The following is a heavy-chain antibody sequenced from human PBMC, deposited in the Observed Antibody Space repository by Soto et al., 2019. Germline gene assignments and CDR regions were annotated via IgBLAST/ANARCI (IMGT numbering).Heavy chain of an antibody. CDR1: GFTFSDHY. CDR2: SRNKANSYTT. CDR3: TRAREYCSGVACRNGVGV. D-gene: IGHD2-15*01. Sequence: EVQLVESGGDLVQPGGSLRLSCTASGFTFSDHYMDWVRQAPGKGLEWVGRSRNKANSYTTMYAASVKGRFTISRDDSQNSLYLQMNSLKTEDTAVYYCTRAREYCSGVACRNGVGVWGQGTTVTVSS. V-gene: IGHV3-72*01. J-gene: IGHJ6*02.